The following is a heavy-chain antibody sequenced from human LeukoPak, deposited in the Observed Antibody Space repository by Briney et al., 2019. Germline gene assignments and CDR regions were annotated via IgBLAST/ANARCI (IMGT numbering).Heavy chain of an antibody. J-gene: IGHJ6*03. V-gene: IGHV5-51*01. Sequence: GESLRISCKGSGYSFTSYWIGWVRQMPGKGLEWMGIIYPGDSDTRYSPSFQGQVTISADKSISTAYLQWSSLKASDTAMYYCARRQIAAAGTGYYYMDVWGKGTTVTVSS. CDR1: GYSFTSYW. CDR3: ARRQIAAAGTGYYYMDV. D-gene: IGHD6-13*01. CDR2: IYPGDSDT.